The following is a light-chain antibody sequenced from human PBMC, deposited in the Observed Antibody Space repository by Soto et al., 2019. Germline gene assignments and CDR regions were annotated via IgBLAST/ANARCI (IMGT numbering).Light chain of an antibody. CDR1: QSVRNNY. J-gene: IGKJ5*01. CDR2: GAT. Sequence: EIVLTQSPGTLSLSPGERATLSCRASQSVRNNYLAWYQQKLGQAPRLLIYGATSRATGIPDRFSGSGSGTDFTLTISRLEPEDFAVYYCQQYGSSPRYTFGQGTRLEI. CDR3: QQYGSSPRYT. V-gene: IGKV3-20*01.